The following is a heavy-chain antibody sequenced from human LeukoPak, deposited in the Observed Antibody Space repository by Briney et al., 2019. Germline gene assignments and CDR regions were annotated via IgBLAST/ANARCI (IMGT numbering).Heavy chain of an antibody. CDR3: ATHFVIPIHFDY. J-gene: IGHJ4*02. D-gene: IGHD2-21*01. Sequence: GGSLRLSCAASGFTFSSYAMSWVRQAPGKGLEWVSAISGSGGSTYYADSVKGRFTISRDNSKNTLYLQMNSLRAEDTAVYYCATHFVIPIHFDYWGQGTLVIVSS. CDR1: GFTFSSYA. V-gene: IGHV3-23*01. CDR2: ISGSGGST.